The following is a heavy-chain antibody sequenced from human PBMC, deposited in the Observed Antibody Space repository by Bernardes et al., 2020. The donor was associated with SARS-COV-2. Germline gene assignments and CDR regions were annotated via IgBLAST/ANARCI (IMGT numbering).Heavy chain of an antibody. CDR2: IKQDGNEK. CDR1: GFTFRSYW. D-gene: IGHD2-8*01. Sequence: GGSLRLSCAASGFTFRSYWMTWVRKAPGKGLEWVVNIKQDGNEKYYVDSVKGRFTISRDNAKNSLYLQMDSLRAEDTAVYYCARDLGSDTVLMPAALPGDCWGQGTRVTVSS. V-gene: IGHV3-7*01. J-gene: IGHJ4*02. CDR3: ARDLGSDTVLMPAALPGDC.